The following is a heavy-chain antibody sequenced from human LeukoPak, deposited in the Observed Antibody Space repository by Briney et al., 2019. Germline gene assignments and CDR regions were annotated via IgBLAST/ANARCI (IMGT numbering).Heavy chain of an antibody. V-gene: IGHV4-39*01. D-gene: IGHD3-22*01. CDR1: GGSISSSNYY. CDR3: ARQNYYYDSGGYYYHFDY. Sequence: SETLSLTCTVSGGSISSSNYYWGWIRQPPGKGLEWIGSIFYSGSTYYNPSLKSRVTISVDTSKNQFSLKLRSVTAADTAVYYCARQNYYYDSGGYYYHFDYWGQGTLVTVSS. CDR2: IFYSGST. J-gene: IGHJ4*02.